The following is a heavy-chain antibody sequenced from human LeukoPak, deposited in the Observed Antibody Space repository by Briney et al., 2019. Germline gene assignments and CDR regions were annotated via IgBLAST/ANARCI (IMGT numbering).Heavy chain of an antibody. CDR3: AKDEIVVPAVILYYYYYMDV. D-gene: IGHD2-2*01. V-gene: IGHV3-23*01. CDR2: ISGSGGST. CDR1: GFTFSSYA. J-gene: IGHJ6*03. Sequence: GGSLRLSCAASGFTFSSYALSWVRQAPGKGLEWVSAISGSGGSTYYADSVRGRFTISRDNSKNTLCLQMNSLRAEDTAVYYCAKDEIVVPAVILYYYYYMDVWGKGTTVTVSS.